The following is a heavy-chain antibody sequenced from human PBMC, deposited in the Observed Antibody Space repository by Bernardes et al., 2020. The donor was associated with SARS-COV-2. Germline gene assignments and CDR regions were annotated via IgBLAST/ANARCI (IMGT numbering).Heavy chain of an antibody. CDR2: VYHIGST. CDR3: ARDPGLFFTGSFDS. J-gene: IGHJ4*02. CDR1: GGSITSSY. Sequence: SETLSLTCTVSGGSITSSYWSWIRQPPGKGLEWIGYVYHIGSTSYNPSLKSRVTISRDTSNTQFSLKLRSMTAADTALYFCARDPGLFFTGSFDSWGPGTLVTVSS. V-gene: IGHV4-59*01.